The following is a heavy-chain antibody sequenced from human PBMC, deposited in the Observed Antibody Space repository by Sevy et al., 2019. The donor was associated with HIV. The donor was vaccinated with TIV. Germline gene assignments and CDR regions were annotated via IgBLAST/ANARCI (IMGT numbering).Heavy chain of an antibody. V-gene: IGHV3-48*03. CDR1: GFTFSSYE. CDR3: ARVDANYDKGFDP. D-gene: IGHD3-22*01. CDR2: ISSSGTTI. Sequence: GGSLRLSCEASGFTFSSYEMNWVRQAPGKGLEWVSYISSSGTTIKYADSVEGRFTISRDNAKNSLYMQMNSLRAEDTAVYYCARVDANYDKGFDPWGQGTLVTVSS. J-gene: IGHJ5*02.